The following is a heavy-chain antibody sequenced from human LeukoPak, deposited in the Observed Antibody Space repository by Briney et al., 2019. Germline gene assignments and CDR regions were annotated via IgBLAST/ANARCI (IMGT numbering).Heavy chain of an antibody. CDR1: GYTFTSYD. CDR3: ARYGAIFGVVIISYYYYYGMDV. CDR2: INPNSGGT. V-gene: IGHV1-2*02. J-gene: IGHJ6*02. D-gene: IGHD3-3*01. Sequence: ASVKVSCKASGYTFTSYDINWVRQAPGQGLEWMGWINPNSGGTNYAQKFQGRVTMTRDTSISTAYMELSRLRSDDTAVYYCARYGAIFGVVIISYYYYYGMDVWGQGTTVTVSS.